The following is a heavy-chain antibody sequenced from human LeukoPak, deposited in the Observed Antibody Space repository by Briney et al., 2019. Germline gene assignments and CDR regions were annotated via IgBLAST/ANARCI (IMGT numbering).Heavy chain of an antibody. J-gene: IGHJ3*02. CDR1: GYTFTIYD. D-gene: IGHD6-19*01. V-gene: IGHV1-8*02. CDR2: MNPNSGNT. Sequence: ASVKVSCKASGYTFTIYDINWVRQATGQGLEWMGWMNPNSGNTGYAQKFQGRVTMTRNTSISTAYMELSSLRSEDTAVYYCYAAGTGGHGAFDIWGQGTMVTVSS. CDR3: YAAGTGGHGAFDI.